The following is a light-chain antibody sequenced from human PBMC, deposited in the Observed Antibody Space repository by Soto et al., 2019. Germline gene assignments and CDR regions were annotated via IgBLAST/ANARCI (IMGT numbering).Light chain of an antibody. V-gene: IGLV1-44*01. CDR3: ATWDDSLNGHV. Sequence: SVLTQPPSASGTPGQRVTISCSGSSSNIGSNTVNWYQQLPGTAPKLLIYSNNQRPSGVPYRFSGSNSGTSASLAISGLQYEDEADYSCATWDDSLNGHVFGTGTKLTVL. CDR1: SSNIGSNT. J-gene: IGLJ1*01. CDR2: SNN.